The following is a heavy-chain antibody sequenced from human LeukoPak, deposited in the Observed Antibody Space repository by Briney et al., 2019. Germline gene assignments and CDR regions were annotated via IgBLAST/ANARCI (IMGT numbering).Heavy chain of an antibody. J-gene: IGHJ2*01. Sequence: GGSLRLSCAASGFTFSSYAMSWVRQAPGKGLEWVSAISGRAKYYADSVKGRFTISRDNSKNTLYLQMNSLRAEDTAVYYCARGLVYWYFDLWGRGTLVTVSS. D-gene: IGHD3-9*01. CDR1: GFTFSSYA. V-gene: IGHV3-23*01. CDR3: ARGLVYWYFDL. CDR2: ISGRAK.